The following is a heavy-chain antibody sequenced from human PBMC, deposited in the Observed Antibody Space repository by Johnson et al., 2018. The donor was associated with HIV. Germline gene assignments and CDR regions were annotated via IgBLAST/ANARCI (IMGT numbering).Heavy chain of an antibody. CDR3: AIVGTASYYAPDAFDV. J-gene: IGHJ3*01. D-gene: IGHD1-26*01. CDR1: GFTFSRYA. V-gene: IGHV3-30*14. Sequence: QVQLVESGGGVVQPGRSLRLSCAASGFTFSRYAMHWVRQAQGKGLEWVAVISFDGSNKYYADSVKGRFTISRDNSKNTLYLQMGSLRAEDLAVYYCAIVGTASYYAPDAFDVWCQRTMVTVSS. CDR2: ISFDGSNK.